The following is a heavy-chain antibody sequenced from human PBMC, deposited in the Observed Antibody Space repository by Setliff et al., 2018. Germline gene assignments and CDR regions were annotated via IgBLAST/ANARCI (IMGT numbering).Heavy chain of an antibody. CDR2: VYYGAGT. CDR1: GASISSSSYY. CDR3: ARDRRIVGARHAFDI. V-gene: IGHV4-39*07. J-gene: IGHJ3*02. Sequence: PSETLSLTCTVSGASISSSSYYWAWIRQPPGQGLEWIGSVYYGAGTYYNPSLESRVTMSLDASKKQFSLTLSSVTAADTAVYYCARDRRIVGARHAFDIWGQGTMVTVSS. D-gene: IGHD1-26*01.